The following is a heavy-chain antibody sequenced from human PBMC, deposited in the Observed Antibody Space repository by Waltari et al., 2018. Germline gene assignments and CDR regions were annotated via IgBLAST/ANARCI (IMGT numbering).Heavy chain of an antibody. D-gene: IGHD2-15*01. J-gene: IGHJ4*02. CDR3: ARGGSGGTYGLFDY. V-gene: IGHV3-74*01. CDR2: NKTDGSTA. Sequence: VQLVESGGALVQPVGSLRRACVGSGLSFGRYWMHWVCQVPGKALIWVSRNKTDGSTADYVDSVKGRFTISRDNADNPMYLQMNSLRAEDTAVYYCARGGSGGTYGLFDYWGQGTLVTVSS. CDR1: GLSFGRYW.